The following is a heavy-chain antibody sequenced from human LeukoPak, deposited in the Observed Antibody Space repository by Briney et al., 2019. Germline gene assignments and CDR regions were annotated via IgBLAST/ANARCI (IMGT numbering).Heavy chain of an antibody. D-gene: IGHD1-26*01. J-gene: IGHJ4*02. CDR2: ISGSGGST. V-gene: IGHV3-23*01. CDR3: AKGALVGATSRNYFDY. CDR1: GFTFSSYA. Sequence: PGGSLRLSCAASGFTFSSYAMSWVRQAPGKGLEWVSAISGSGGSTYYADSVKGRFTISRDNSKNTLYLQMNSLRAEDTAVYYCAKGALVGATSRNYFDYWGQGTLVTVSS.